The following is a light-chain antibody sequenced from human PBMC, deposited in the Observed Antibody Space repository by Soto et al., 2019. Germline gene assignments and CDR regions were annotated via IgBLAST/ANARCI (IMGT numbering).Light chain of an antibody. CDR3: QQYNSYSRT. J-gene: IGKJ1*01. CDR1: QSISSW. V-gene: IGKV1-5*03. Sequence: DIQLTQSPSTLSASVGDRVTITCRASQSISSWLAWYQQKPGKAPKLLIYKASSLESGVPTRFSGRGSVTEFPLTISSLQPDDFATYYCQQYNSYSRTFGHGTKVEIK. CDR2: KAS.